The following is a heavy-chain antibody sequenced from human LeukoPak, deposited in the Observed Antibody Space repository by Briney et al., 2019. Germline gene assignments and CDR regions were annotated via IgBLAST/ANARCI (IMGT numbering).Heavy chain of an antibody. Sequence: PSQTLSLTCTVSGGSISSGSYYWSWIRQPAGKGLEWIGRIYTSGSTNYNPSLKSRVTISVDTSKNQFSLKLSSVTAADTAVYYCARSKDLLPDAFDIWGQGTMVTVSS. D-gene: IGHD3-10*01. V-gene: IGHV4-61*02. CDR2: IYTSGST. J-gene: IGHJ3*02. CDR3: ARSKDLLPDAFDI. CDR1: GGSISSGSYY.